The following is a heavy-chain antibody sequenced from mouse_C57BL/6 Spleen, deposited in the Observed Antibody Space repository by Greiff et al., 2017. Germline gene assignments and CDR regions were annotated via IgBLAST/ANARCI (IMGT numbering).Heavy chain of an antibody. CDR2: IYPGSGST. CDR3: ARKDLGRLYFDV. Sequence: QVQLQQPGAELVKPGASVKMSCKASGYTFTSYWITWVKQRPGQGLEWIGDIYPGSGSTNYNEKFKSKATLTVDTSSSTAYMQLSSLTSEDSAVDYCARKDLGRLYFDVWGTGTTVTVSS. J-gene: IGHJ1*03. CDR1: GYTFTSYW. V-gene: IGHV1-55*01. D-gene: IGHD4-1*01.